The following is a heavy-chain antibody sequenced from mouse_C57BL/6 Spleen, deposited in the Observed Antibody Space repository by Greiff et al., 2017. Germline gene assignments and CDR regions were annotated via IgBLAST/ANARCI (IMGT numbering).Heavy chain of an antibody. V-gene: IGHV5-16*01. CDR1: GFTFSDYY. CDR3: ARDALTGTGAMDY. J-gene: IGHJ4*01. Sequence: EVMLVESEGGLVQPGSSMKLSCTASGFTFSDYYMAWVRQVPEKGLEWVANINYDGSSTYYLDSLKSRFIISRDNAKNILYLQMSSLKSEDTATYYCARDALTGTGAMDYWGQGTSVTVSS. CDR2: INYDGSST. D-gene: IGHD4-1*01.